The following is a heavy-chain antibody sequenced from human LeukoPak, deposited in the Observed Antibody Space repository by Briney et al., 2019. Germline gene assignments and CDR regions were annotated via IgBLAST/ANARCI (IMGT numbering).Heavy chain of an antibody. CDR1: GGSISSSSYY. J-gene: IGHJ4*02. CDR3: ARGAYCSSTSCYTTPYYFDY. Sequence: PSETLSLTCTVSGGSISSSSYYWGWVRRPPGKGLEWIGSIYYSGDTYYSPSLKSRVTISVDTSKNQFSLKLSSVTAADTALYYCARGAYCSSTSCYTTPYYFDYWGQGTLVTVSS. V-gene: IGHV4-39*07. CDR2: IYYSGDT. D-gene: IGHD2-2*02.